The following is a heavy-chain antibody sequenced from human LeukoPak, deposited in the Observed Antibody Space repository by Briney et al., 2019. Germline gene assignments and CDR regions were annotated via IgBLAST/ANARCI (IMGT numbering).Heavy chain of an antibody. V-gene: IGHV3-23*01. CDR3: AKDYNAFDF. CDR1: GLTFSSYA. CDR2: ISGSGSRT. J-gene: IGHJ4*02. Sequence: GGSLRLSCAASGLTFSSYAMSWVRQAPGKGLEWVSAISGSGSRTYYADSVKARFTVSRDNSKNILYLQMHSLTVEDTAIYFCAKDYNAFDFWGQGTLVTVSS. D-gene: IGHD1-1*01.